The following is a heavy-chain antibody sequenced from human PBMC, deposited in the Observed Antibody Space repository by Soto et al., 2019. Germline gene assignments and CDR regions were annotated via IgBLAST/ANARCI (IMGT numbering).Heavy chain of an antibody. D-gene: IGHD2-21*01. CDR3: ARGPRTQLWLAFAH. V-gene: IGHV1-2*02. Sequence: QVQLVQSGAEVMEPGASGTVSCKASGYTFSDYYLHWVRQAPGQGLEWMGWISPNSGATEYAPMFQGRGTMTTETSISTAFLKLASLRPDDTAIYYCARGPRTQLWLAFAHWGQGTLVTVSS. CDR2: ISPNSGAT. J-gene: IGHJ1*01. CDR1: GYTFSDYY.